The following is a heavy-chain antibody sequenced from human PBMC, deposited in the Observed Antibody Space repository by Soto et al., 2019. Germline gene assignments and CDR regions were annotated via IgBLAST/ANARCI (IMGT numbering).Heavy chain of an antibody. CDR3: ARDERGSTVYWRFDL. CDR2: TRDKANSYTT. V-gene: IGHV3-72*01. CDR1: GFTFSDHY. J-gene: IGHJ2*01. D-gene: IGHD2-8*01. Sequence: EVQLAESGGGLVQPGGSLRLSCAASGFTFSDHYMDWVRQAPGKGLEWVGRTRDKANSYTTEYAASVKGRFTISRDDSKNLLYLQMNSLKPEDTAVYYCARDERGSTVYWRFDLWGRGPLVTVSS.